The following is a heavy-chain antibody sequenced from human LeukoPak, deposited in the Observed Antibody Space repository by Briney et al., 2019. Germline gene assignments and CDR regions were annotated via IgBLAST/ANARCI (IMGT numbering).Heavy chain of an antibody. J-gene: IGHJ4*02. CDR1: GYTFTGYY. D-gene: IGHD3-22*01. CDR2: INPNSGGT. Sequence: ASVKVSCKASGYTFTGYYTHWVRQAPGQGLEWMGWINPNSGGTNYAQKFQGRVTMTRDTSISTAYMELSRLRSDDTAVYYCAGPYDSSGYYVYYFDYWGQGTLVTVSS. CDR3: AGPYDSSGYYVYYFDY. V-gene: IGHV1-2*02.